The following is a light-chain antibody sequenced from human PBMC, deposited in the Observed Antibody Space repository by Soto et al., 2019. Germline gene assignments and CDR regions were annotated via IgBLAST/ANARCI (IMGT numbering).Light chain of an antibody. V-gene: IGKV3-15*01. CDR1: QSVSSN. CDR2: AAF. J-gene: IGKJ2*01. Sequence: EIVMTQSPATLSVSPGERATLSCRASQSVSSNVAWYQQKPGQSPRLLIYAAFIRPTGIPARFSGSGSGTEFTLTIRSLQSEDFAVYYCQQYNDWPPYSFGQGTKVAIK. CDR3: QQYNDWPPYS.